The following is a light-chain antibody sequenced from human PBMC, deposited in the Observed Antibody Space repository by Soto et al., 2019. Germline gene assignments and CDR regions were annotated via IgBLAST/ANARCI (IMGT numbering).Light chain of an antibody. CDR3: QQYAVSPRT. V-gene: IGKV3-20*01. Sequence: EIVLTQSPGTLSLSPGERATLSCRASQSVGKNYLAWYQQKPGQAPRFLIYGASSRATGIPDRFSGSGSGTDFTLTISRLEPEDSAVYYCQQYAVSPRTFGQGTKVEIK. CDR1: QSVGKNY. CDR2: GAS. J-gene: IGKJ1*01.